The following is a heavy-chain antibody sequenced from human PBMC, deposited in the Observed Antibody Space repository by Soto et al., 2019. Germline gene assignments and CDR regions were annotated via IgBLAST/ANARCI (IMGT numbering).Heavy chain of an antibody. V-gene: IGHV4-34*01. CDR3: ARSHLYVVRGKYFQH. J-gene: IGHJ1*01. Sequence: PSETLSLTCAVYGGSFSGYYWSWIRQPPGKGLEWIGEINHSGSTNYNPSLKSRVTISVDTSKNQFSLKLSSVTAADTAVYYCARSHLYVVRGKYFQHWGQGTLVTVSS. D-gene: IGHD3-10*01. CDR1: GGSFSGYY. CDR2: INHSGST.